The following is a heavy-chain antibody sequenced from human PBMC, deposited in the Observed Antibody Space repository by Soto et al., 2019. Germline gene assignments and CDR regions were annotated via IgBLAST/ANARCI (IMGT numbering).Heavy chain of an antibody. CDR1: GFTFDDYA. CDR3: AKGIRSGHYYYYGMDV. CDR2: ISWNSGSI. J-gene: IGHJ6*02. Sequence: GGSLRLSCAASGFTFDDYAMHWVRQAPGKGLEWVSGISWNSGSIGYADSVKGRFTISRDNAKNSLYLQMNSLRAEDTALYYCAKGIRSGHYYYYGMDVWGQGTTVTVSS. V-gene: IGHV3-9*01.